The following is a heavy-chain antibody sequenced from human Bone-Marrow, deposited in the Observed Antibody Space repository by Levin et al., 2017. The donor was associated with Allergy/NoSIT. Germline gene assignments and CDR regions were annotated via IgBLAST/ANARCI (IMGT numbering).Heavy chain of an antibody. CDR3: ARQAGGYSSSYFDY. CDR2: IDPSDSYT. D-gene: IGHD6-6*01. Sequence: AGGSLRLSCKGSGYSFTSYWISWVRQMPGKGLEWMGRIDPSDSYTNYSPSFQGHVTISADKSISTAYLQWSSLKASDTAMYYCARQAGGYSSSYFDYWGQGTLVTVSS. V-gene: IGHV5-10-1*01. CDR1: GYSFTSYW. J-gene: IGHJ4*02.